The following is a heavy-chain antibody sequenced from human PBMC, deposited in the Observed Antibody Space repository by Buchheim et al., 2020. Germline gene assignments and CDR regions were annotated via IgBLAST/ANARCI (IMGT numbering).Heavy chain of an antibody. V-gene: IGHV3-30*03. CDR2: ISYDGSNK. Sequence: QVQLVESGGGVVQPGRSLRLSCAASGFTFSSYGMHWVRQAPGKGLEWVAVISYDGSNKYYADSVKGRFTISRDNAKNSLYLQMNSLRDEDTAVYYCAREGRGGPWGQGTL. J-gene: IGHJ5*02. CDR1: GFTFSSYG. D-gene: IGHD3-16*01. CDR3: AREGRGGP.